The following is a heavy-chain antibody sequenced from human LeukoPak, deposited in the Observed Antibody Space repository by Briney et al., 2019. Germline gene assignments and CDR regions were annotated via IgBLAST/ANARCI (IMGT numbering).Heavy chain of an antibody. CDR3: ARKVDCSGAGCYSYLDY. J-gene: IGHJ4*02. Sequence: GGSLRLSCAASGFTFSNSAMNWVRQTPGKGLEWVSATNDNGGDTYYADSVKGRFTISRDNSKNTLHLQMNSLRGEDTAVYYCARKVDCSGAGCYSYLDYWGQGALVTVSS. CDR2: TNDNGGDT. V-gene: IGHV3-23*01. D-gene: IGHD2-15*01. CDR1: GFTFSNSA.